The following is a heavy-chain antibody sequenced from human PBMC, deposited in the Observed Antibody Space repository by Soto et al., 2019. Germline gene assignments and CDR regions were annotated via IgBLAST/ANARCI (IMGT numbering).Heavy chain of an antibody. CDR2: SSPIFGTA. CDR3: ASESSTTSEAPLEAFDF. CDR1: GGTFSSYA. D-gene: IGHD6-6*01. V-gene: IGHV1-69*13. Sequence: GASVKVSCKASGGTFSSYAISWVRQAPGQGLEWMGGSSPIFGTANYAQKLQGRVTITADESTSTAYMDLTSLRSEDTAVYYFASESSTTSEAPLEAFDFWGKGTMDTVS. J-gene: IGHJ3*01.